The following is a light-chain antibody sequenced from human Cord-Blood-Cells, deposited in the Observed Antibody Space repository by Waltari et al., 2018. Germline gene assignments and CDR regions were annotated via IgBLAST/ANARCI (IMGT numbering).Light chain of an antibody. CDR2: GAS. CDR1: QSVSSN. J-gene: IGKJ1*01. CDR3: QQYNNWPQT. Sequence: EIVMTQSPATLAVSPGERATHSGRARQSVSSNLTWYQQQPGQAPRLLIYGASTRATGIPARFSGSGSGQEFTLTISSLQSEDFAVYYCQQYNNWPQTFGQGTKVEIK. V-gene: IGKV3-15*01.